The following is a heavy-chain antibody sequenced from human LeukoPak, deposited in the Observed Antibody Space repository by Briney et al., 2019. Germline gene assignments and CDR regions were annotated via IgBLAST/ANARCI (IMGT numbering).Heavy chain of an antibody. CDR3: ARTYSVVGPYYGMDV. V-gene: IGHV1-46*01. Sequence: ASVKVSCKASGYTFTSYNMHWVRQAPGQGLEWMGIINPSGGSMSYAQKFQGRVTMTRDTSTSTVYMELSSLRSEDTAVYYCARTYSVVGPYYGMDVWGQGTTVTVSS. CDR2: INPSGGSM. D-gene: IGHD2-15*01. CDR1: GYTFTSYN. J-gene: IGHJ6*02.